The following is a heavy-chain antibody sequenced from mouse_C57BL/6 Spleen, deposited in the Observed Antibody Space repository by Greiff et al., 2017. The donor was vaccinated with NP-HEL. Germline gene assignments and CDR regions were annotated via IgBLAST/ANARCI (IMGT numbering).Heavy chain of an antibody. D-gene: IGHD2-3*01. V-gene: IGHV5-17*01. CDR3: ASDGYL. Sequence: EVHLVESGGGLVKPGGSLKLSCAASGFTFSDYGMHWVRQAPEKGLEWVAYISSGSSTIYYADTVKGRFTISRDNAKNTLCLQMTRLRAEDTAMYDCASDGYLWGQGTTLTVSS. CDR1: GFTFSDYG. CDR2: ISSGSSTI. J-gene: IGHJ2*01.